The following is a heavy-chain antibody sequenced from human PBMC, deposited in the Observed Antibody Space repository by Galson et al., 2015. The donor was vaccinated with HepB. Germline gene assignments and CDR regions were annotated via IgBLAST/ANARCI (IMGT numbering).Heavy chain of an antibody. V-gene: IGHV3-23*01. Sequence: SLRLSCAASGFTFSSYAMSWVRQAPGKGLEWVSAISGSGGSTYYADSVKGRFTISRDNSKNTLYLQMNSLRAEDTAVYYCVKDDTAMVTISDYWGQGTLVTVSS. J-gene: IGHJ4*02. D-gene: IGHD5-18*01. CDR3: VKDDTAMVTISDY. CDR1: GFTFSSYA. CDR2: ISGSGGST.